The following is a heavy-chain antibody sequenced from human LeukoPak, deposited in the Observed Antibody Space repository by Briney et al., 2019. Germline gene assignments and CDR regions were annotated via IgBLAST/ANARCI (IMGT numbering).Heavy chain of an antibody. D-gene: IGHD3-10*01. V-gene: IGHV5-51*01. Sequence: GESLKISCKGSGYSFTNYWIGWVRQMPGKGQEWMGIIYPGDSDTRYSPSFQGQVTISADKSISTAYLQWSSLKASDTAMYYCATRYYYDSGSYSSFDYWGQGTLVTVSS. CDR2: IYPGDSDT. CDR3: ATRYYYDSGSYSSFDY. J-gene: IGHJ4*02. CDR1: GYSFTNYW.